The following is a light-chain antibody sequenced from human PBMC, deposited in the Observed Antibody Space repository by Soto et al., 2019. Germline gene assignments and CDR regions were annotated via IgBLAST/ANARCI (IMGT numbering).Light chain of an antibody. V-gene: IGKV1-9*01. Sequence: DIQLTQSPSFLSASVGDRVTITCRASQGIYTYLAWYQQKPGKAPELLIYAASTLQSGVPSRFSGSGSGTEFTLTISSLQPEDFATDYCQHLTSYPWTFGQGTKVEIK. CDR1: QGIYTY. CDR2: AAS. CDR3: QHLTSYPWT. J-gene: IGKJ1*01.